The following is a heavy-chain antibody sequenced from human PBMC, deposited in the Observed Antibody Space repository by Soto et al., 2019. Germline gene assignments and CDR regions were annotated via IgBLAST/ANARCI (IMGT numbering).Heavy chain of an antibody. CDR3: AGRTVASSWTSDI. V-gene: IGHV3-23*01. Sequence: GGSLRLSCAASGFIFTRYAMAWVRQVPGKGLEWLAGISGTAGKTYYLDSVKGRLTISRDTSRNTVFLQMSSLRADDTAIYFCAGRTVASSWTSDIWGQGTMVTISS. J-gene: IGHJ3*02. CDR1: GFIFTRYA. CDR2: ISGTAGKT. D-gene: IGHD6-19*01.